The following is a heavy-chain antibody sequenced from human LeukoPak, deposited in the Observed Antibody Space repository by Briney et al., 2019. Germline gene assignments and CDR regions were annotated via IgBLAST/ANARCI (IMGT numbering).Heavy chain of an antibody. CDR1: GFTFSRYE. Sequence: GGSLRLSCAASGFTFSRYEMNWVRQAPGKGLEWVSYISSTGDIVYYADSVKGRFTISRDNAKNSLYLQMNNLRVEDTAVYYCAREDYDTSGTESYWGQGTLVTVSS. CDR3: AREDYDTSGTESY. J-gene: IGHJ4*02. CDR2: ISSTGDIV. V-gene: IGHV3-48*03. D-gene: IGHD3-22*01.